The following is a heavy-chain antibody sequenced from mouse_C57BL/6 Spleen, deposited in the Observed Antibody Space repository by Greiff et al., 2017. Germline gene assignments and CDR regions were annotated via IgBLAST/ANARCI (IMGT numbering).Heavy chain of an antibody. J-gene: IGHJ3*01. CDR1: GYTFTSYW. V-gene: IGHV1-69*01. CDR2: IDPSDSYT. Sequence: QVQLQQPGAELVMPGASVKLSCKASGYTFTSYWMHWVQQRPGQGLEWIGEIDPSDSYTNYNQQFKGKSTLTVDKSSSTAYMQLSSLTSEDSAVYYCARFSYAYGFAYWGQGTLVTVSA. CDR3: ARFSYAYGFAY. D-gene: IGHD2-2*01.